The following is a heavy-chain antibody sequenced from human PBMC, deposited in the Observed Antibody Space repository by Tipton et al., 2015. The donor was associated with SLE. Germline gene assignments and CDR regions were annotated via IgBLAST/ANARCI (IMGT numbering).Heavy chain of an antibody. CDR1: GYALTGYF. D-gene: IGHD5-12*01. J-gene: IGHJ4*02. CDR2: INPNIGGI. V-gene: IGHV1-2*06. Sequence: QSEAEVKKPGASVKVSCKASGYALTGYFMHWVRQAPGQGLEWMGRINPNIGGINYAQMFRGRVTMTRDTSINTAYLELSSLKSDDTAVYYCALRWPDTWTTVYWGQGTLVTVSS. CDR3: ALRWPDTWTTVY.